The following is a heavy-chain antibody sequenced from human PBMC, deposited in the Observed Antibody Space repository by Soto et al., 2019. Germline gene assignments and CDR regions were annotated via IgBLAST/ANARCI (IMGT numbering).Heavy chain of an antibody. CDR2: INPKSGGT. J-gene: IGHJ6*02. V-gene: IGHV1-2*06. Sequence: QVQLVQSGAEVKKPGASVRVSCKASGYSFTDYHIHWVRQAPGQGLEWPGRINPKSGGTSTAQKVQGRVTMTRDRSISTVYMELTRLRSDDTAVYFCARGHSTDCSNGVCSFFYNHEMDVWGQGTTVTVSS. CDR1: GYSFTDYH. CDR3: ARGHSTDCSNGVCSFFYNHEMDV. D-gene: IGHD2-8*01.